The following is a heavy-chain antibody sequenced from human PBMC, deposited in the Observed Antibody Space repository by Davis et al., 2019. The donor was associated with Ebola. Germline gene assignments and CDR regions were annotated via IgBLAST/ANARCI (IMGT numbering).Heavy chain of an antibody. CDR3: ARAGTTGTTDWFDP. CDR1: GSAFSDYY. V-gene: IGHV3-11*06. D-gene: IGHD1-1*01. J-gene: IGHJ5*02. Sequence: GESLKISCAASGSAFSDYYMNWIRQAPGKGLEWVSYVSGSSSYTNYADSVKGRFTISRDNAKNSLYLQMNSLRAEDTAIYYCARAGTTGTTDWFDPWGQGTLVTVSS. CDR2: VSGSSSYT.